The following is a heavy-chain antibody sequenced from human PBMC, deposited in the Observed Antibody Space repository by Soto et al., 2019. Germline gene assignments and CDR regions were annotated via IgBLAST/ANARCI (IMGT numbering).Heavy chain of an antibody. CDR3: ARDLIALTTRPTPDAFDI. J-gene: IGHJ3*02. Sequence: GASVKVSCKASGYTLTSYSMHCVRQAPGQGLEWMGIINPSGVSTSYAQKFQGRATMTRDTSTSTVDMELISLRSEDTAVYYCARDLIALTTRPTPDAFDIWGQRRMVIVSS. V-gene: IGHV1-46*01. CDR1: GYTLTSYS. D-gene: IGHD2-21*01. CDR2: INPSGVST.